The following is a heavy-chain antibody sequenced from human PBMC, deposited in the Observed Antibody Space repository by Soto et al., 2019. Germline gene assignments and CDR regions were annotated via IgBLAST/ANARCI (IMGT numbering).Heavy chain of an antibody. CDR3: ALGTIPLDY. V-gene: IGHV4-59*01. J-gene: IGHJ4*02. CDR2: IYYSGST. CDR1: GGSISSYY. D-gene: IGHD2-8*01. Sequence: SETLSLTCTVSGGSISSYYWSWIRQPPGKGLEWIGYIYYSGSTNYNPSLKSRVTISVDTSKNQFSLKLSSVTAADTAVYYCALGTIPLDYWGQGTLVTVSS.